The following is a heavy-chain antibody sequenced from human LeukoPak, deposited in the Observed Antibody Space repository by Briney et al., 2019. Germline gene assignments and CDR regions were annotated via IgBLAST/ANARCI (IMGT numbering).Heavy chain of an antibody. J-gene: IGHJ4*02. D-gene: IGHD1-1*01. CDR3: ARRNDGLFDY. Sequence: SETLSLTCTVSGGSISSYYWSLIRQPPGKGLEWIGYIYYSGSTNYNPSLKSRVTISVDTSKNQFSLKLSSVTAADTAVYYCARRNDGLFDYWGQGTLVTVSS. CDR2: IYYSGST. CDR1: GGSISSYY. V-gene: IGHV4-59*01.